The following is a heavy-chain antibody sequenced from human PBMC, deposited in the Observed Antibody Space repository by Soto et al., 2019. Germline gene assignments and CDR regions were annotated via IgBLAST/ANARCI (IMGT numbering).Heavy chain of an antibody. Sequence: SETLSVTCTVSGGSVSSGSHYWSWIRQPPGRGLEWIAYISYSGSTDYNPSLKSRVTISVDMSTNQFSLRLNSVTAADTAVYYCARDRSDALHAFDALDIWGKG. CDR3: ARDRSDALHAFDALDI. V-gene: IGHV4-61*01. D-gene: IGHD2-2*01. CDR2: ISYSGST. J-gene: IGHJ3*02. CDR1: GGSVSSGSHY.